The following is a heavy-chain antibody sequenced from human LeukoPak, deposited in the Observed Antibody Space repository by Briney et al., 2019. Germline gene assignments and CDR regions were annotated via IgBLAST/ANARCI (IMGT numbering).Heavy chain of an antibody. D-gene: IGHD5-18*01. V-gene: IGHV3-30*18. J-gene: IGHJ4*02. CDR2: ISHHGSNK. CDR3: ANHPKFLRYSYGRDY. CDR1: GFTFSTYG. Sequence: QTGRSLRLSCVASGFTFSTYGMNWAREAPGKGLGWVAVISHHGSNKFYADSVWGRFTISRDNSKNTRYLQMNSLRAKDTAVYYCANHPKFLRYSYGRDYWGQGTLVTVSS.